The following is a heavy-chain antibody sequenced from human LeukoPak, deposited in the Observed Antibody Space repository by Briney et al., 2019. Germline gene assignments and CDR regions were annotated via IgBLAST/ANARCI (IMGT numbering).Heavy chain of an antibody. CDR3: ARGWGSGWYYFDY. D-gene: IGHD6-19*01. J-gene: IGHJ4*02. CDR1: GFTFSSYA. CDR2: ISYDGSNK. V-gene: IGHV3-30-3*01. Sequence: GGSLRLSCAPSGFTFSSYAMSWVRQAPGKGLEWVAVISYDGSNKYYADSVKGRFTISRDNSKNTLYLQMNSLRAEDTAVYYCARGWGSGWYYFDYWGQGTLVTVSS.